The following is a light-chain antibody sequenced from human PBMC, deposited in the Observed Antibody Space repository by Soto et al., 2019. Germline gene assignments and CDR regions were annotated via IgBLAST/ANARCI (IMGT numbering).Light chain of an antibody. V-gene: IGLV1-44*01. CDR1: SSNVGSYT. CDR2: SGN. Sequence: QSVLTQPPSASGTPGQRVTISCSGSSSNVGSYTVYWYQQLPGTAPKVLIYSGNRRPSGVPARFSGSKSGTSASLATSGLQSEDEADYYCAAWDDSLNGVVFGGGTQLTVL. J-gene: IGLJ2*01. CDR3: AAWDDSLNGVV.